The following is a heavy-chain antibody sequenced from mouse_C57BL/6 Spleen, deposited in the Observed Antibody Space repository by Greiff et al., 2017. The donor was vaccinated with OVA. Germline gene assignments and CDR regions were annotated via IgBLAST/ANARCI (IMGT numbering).Heavy chain of an antibody. V-gene: IGHV1-39*01. CDR1: GYSFTDYN. J-gene: IGHJ1*03. Sequence: EVQLQESGPELVKPGASVKISCKASGYSFTDYNMNWVKQSNGKSLEWIGVINPNYGTTSYNQQFKGKATLTVDQSSSTAYMQLNSLTSEDSAVYYCAREEFATRYFDVWGTGTTVTVSS. CDR2: INPNYGTT. CDR3: AREEFATRYFDV. D-gene: IGHD1-1*01.